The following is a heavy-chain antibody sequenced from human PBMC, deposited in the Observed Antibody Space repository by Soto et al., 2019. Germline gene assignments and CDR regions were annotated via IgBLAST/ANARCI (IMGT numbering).Heavy chain of an antibody. CDR2: IWHDGSNK. D-gene: IGHD6-13*01. Sequence: QVQLVESGGGVVQPGRSLRLSCAASGFTFSSYGMHWVRQAPGKGLEWVAVIWHDGSNKYYADSVKGRFTISRDNSKNTLYPQMNRLRGEDTAVYYCARASAGYGMDVWGQGTRVTV. V-gene: IGHV3-33*01. CDR1: GFTFSSYG. J-gene: IGHJ6*01. CDR3: ARASAGYGMDV.